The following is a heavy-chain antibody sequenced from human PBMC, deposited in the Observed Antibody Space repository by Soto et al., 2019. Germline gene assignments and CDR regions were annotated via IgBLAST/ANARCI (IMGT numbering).Heavy chain of an antibody. J-gene: IGHJ3*01. CDR2: TNANSGGT. CDR3: ARAAPEYCSGTSCYAFDV. CDR1: GYTFNGYY. Sequence: GASVKVSCKASGYTFNGYYLHWVRQAPGQGLEWLGWTNANSGGTNYAQKFKGWVTMTRDTSISTAYMELTRLRSDDTAVYYCARAAPEYCSGTSCYAFDVWGQGTMVTVSS. D-gene: IGHD2-2*01. V-gene: IGHV1-2*04.